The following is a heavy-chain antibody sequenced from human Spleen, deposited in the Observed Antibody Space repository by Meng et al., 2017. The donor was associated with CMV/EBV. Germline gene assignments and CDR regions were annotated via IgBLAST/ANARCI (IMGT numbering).Heavy chain of an antibody. D-gene: IGHD6-6*01. V-gene: IGHV3-13*01. Sequence: RGSLRLSCAASGFTCSMYDMHWVRQAPGKGLEWVSGIGSAGNTFYPGSVKGRFTMSRENAKNSLYLQMDSLRAGDTAVYYCARSLGYTSSQIFDLWGRGTLVTVSS. CDR2: IGSAGNT. CDR1: GFTCSMYD. CDR3: ARSLGYTSSQIFDL. J-gene: IGHJ2*01.